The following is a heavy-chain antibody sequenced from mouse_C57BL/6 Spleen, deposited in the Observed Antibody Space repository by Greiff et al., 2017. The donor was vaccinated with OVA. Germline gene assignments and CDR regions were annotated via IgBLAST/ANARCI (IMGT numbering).Heavy chain of an antibody. CDR1: GYAFCSSW. CDR3: ARSYYGSSYVEAMDY. D-gene: IGHD1-1*01. V-gene: IGHV1-82*01. J-gene: IGHJ4*01. CDR2: IYPGDGDT. Sequence: VKLQQSGPELVKPGASVKISCKASGYAFCSSWMNWVKQRPGKGLEWIGRIYPGDGDTNYNGKFKGKATLTADNSSSTAYMQLSSLTSEDSAVYFCARSYYGSSYVEAMDYWGQGTSVTVSS.